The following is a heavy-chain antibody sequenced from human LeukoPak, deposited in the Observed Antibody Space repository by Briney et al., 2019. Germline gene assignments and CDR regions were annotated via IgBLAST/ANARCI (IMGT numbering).Heavy chain of an antibody. J-gene: IGHJ4*02. CDR3: ARGLIAAAAFDY. CDR2: INSDGSST. Sequence: PGGSLRLSCAASGFTFSSYWMHWVRQAPGKGLVWVSCINSDGSSTRYADSVKGRFTISRENAKNTLYLQMNSLRAEDTAVYYCARGLIAAAAFDYWGQGTLVTVSS. D-gene: IGHD6-25*01. V-gene: IGHV3-74*01. CDR1: GFTFSSYW.